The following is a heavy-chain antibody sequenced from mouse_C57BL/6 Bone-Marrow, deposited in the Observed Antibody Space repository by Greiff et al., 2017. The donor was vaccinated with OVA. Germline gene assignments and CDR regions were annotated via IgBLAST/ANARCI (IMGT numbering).Heavy chain of an antibody. J-gene: IGHJ4*01. CDR1: GYTFTSYW. CDR3: AREGDYYGSSEYYAMDY. Sequence: VQLQQPGAELVKPGASVKLSCKASGYTFTSYWMQWVKQRPGQGLEWIGEIDPSDRYTNYNQKFKGKATLTVDTSSSTAYMQLSSLTSEDSAVYYCAREGDYYGSSEYYAMDYWGQGTSVTVSS. D-gene: IGHD1-1*01. V-gene: IGHV1-50*01. CDR2: IDPSDRYT.